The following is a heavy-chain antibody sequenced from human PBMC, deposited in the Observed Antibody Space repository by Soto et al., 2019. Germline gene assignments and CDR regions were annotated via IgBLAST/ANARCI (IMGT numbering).Heavy chain of an antibody. CDR3: ARVSSIAARPRDYYYGMDV. Sequence: QVQLVQSGAEVKKPGASVKVSCKASGYTFTSYAMHWVRQAPGQRLEWMGWINAGNGNTKYSQKFQGRVTITRDTSASTAYMELSSLRSEDTAVYYCARVSSIAARPRDYYYGMDVWGQGTTVTVSS. CDR1: GYTFTSYA. J-gene: IGHJ6*02. D-gene: IGHD6-6*01. V-gene: IGHV1-3*01. CDR2: INAGNGNT.